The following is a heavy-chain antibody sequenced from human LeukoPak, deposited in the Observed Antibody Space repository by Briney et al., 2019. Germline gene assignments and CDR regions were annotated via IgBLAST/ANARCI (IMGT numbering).Heavy chain of an antibody. CDR1: GGSISSYY. J-gene: IGHJ6*03. CDR2: IYTSGST. Sequence: PSETLSLTCTVSGGSISSYYWSWIRQPAGKGLEWIGRIYTSGSTNYNPSLKSRVTMSVDASKNQFPLKLSSVTAADTAVYYCARDRPPPTTIFGVVIATGDYYYMDVWGKGTTVTVSS. D-gene: IGHD3-3*01. V-gene: IGHV4-4*07. CDR3: ARDRPPPTTIFGVVIATGDYYYMDV.